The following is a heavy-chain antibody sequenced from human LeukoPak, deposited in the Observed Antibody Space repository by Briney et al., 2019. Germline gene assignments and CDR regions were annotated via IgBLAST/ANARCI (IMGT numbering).Heavy chain of an antibody. Sequence: RLLRAVSVFTYSDFYMSWMREAPGKGLECGSYISSSGSNIYYADSVKGRFTISRDNAKNSLYVQVNSLRCGDRAVFYCSREASSSSSFDYWGQGTLVTVSS. CDR3: SREASSSSSFDY. D-gene: IGHD6-6*01. CDR1: VFTYSDFY. V-gene: IGHV3-11*04. J-gene: IGHJ4*02. CDR2: ISSSGSNI.